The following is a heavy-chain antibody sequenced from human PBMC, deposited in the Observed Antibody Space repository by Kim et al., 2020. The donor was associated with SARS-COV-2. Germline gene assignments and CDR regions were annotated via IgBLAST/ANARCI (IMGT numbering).Heavy chain of an antibody. Sequence: GGSLRLSCAASGFTFSSYAMSWVRQAPGKGLEWVSAISGSGGSTYYAVSVKGRFTISRDNSKNTLYLQMNSLRAEDTAVYYCAKSLSGCSSTSCYGDYYYYYGVDVWGQGTTVTVSS. CDR3: AKSLSGCSSTSCYGDYYYYYGVDV. D-gene: IGHD2-2*01. J-gene: IGHJ6*02. V-gene: IGHV3-23*01. CDR2: ISGSGGST. CDR1: GFTFSSYA.